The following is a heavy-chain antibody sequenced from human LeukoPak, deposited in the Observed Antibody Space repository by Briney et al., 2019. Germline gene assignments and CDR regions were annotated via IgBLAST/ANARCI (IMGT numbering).Heavy chain of an antibody. J-gene: IGHJ6*03. Sequence: GGSLRLSCAASGFTFSSYAMNWVRQAPGKGLEWVSTISGSAGSTYYADSVKGRFTISRDNSKNTLYVQMNSLRAEDTAIYYCAKGSPGFYYYMDVWGRGTTVTVPS. D-gene: IGHD5-12*01. CDR3: AKGSPGFYYYMDV. CDR1: GFTFSSYA. V-gene: IGHV3-23*01. CDR2: ISGSAGST.